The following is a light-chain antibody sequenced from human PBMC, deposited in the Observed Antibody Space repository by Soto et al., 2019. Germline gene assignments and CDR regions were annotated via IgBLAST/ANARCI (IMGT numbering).Light chain of an antibody. CDR3: QKFSAVPT. V-gene: IGKV1-27*01. J-gene: IGKJ4*01. Sequence: DIQMTQSPSSLSASVGDRVTITCRASQAIYNYLAWYQQNPGQVPTLLISAASTLQSGVPSRVSGSGSGTDFTLTISSLQPEDVATYYCQKFSAVPTFGGGTKVEI. CDR2: AAS. CDR1: QAIYNY.